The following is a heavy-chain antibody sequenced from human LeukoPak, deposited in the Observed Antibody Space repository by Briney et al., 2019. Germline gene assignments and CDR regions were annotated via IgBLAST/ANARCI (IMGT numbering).Heavy chain of an antibody. CDR2: IYYSGST. Sequence: SETLSLTCTVSGGSISSSIYYWGWIRQPPGKGLEWIGSIYYSGSTYYNPSLKSRVTISVDTSKNQFSLKLSSVTAADTAVYYCARQLSITIFGVVSHMDVWGKGTTVTVSS. V-gene: IGHV4-39*01. D-gene: IGHD3-3*01. CDR3: ARQLSITIFGVVSHMDV. CDR1: GGSISSSIYY. J-gene: IGHJ6*03.